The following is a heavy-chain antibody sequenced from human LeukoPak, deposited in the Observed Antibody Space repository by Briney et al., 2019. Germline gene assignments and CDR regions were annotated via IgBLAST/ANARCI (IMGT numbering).Heavy chain of an antibody. D-gene: IGHD3-9*01. CDR3: ARGVRYFDWLGY. CDR2: ISYDGSNK. Sequence: GRSLRLSCAASGFTFSSYAMHWVRQAPGKGLEWVAVISYDGSNKYYADSVKGRFTISRDNSKNTLYLQMNSLRAEDTAVYYCARGVRYFDWLGYWGQGTLVTVSS. J-gene: IGHJ4*02. V-gene: IGHV3-30-3*01. CDR1: GFTFSSYA.